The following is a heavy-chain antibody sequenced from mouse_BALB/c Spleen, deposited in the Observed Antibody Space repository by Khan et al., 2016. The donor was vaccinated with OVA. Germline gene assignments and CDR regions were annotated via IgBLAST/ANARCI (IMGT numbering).Heavy chain of an antibody. D-gene: IGHD2-3*01. CDR3: IRDGIPEFAY. Sequence: QVQLKESGPEPVRPGASVKISCKGSGYTFADSGMHWVRQSHAKSLEWIGVISTYYGNIKYNQKFEGRATMTVDKSSSTAYMELARMTSEDSAVYFCIRDGIPEFAYWGQGTLVTVSA. V-gene: IGHV1S137*01. CDR1: GYTFADSG. CDR2: ISTYYGNI. J-gene: IGHJ3*01.